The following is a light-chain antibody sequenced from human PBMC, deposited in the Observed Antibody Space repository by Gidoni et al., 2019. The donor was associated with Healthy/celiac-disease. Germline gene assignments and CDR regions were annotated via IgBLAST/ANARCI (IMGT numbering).Light chain of an antibody. J-gene: IGKJ4*01. V-gene: IGKV1-9*01. CDR2: AAS. Sequence: DIQLTQSPSFLSASVGDIVTITCRASQGISSYLAWYQQKPGNAPKLLIYAASTLQSGVPSRFSGSGSGTEFTLTISSLQPEDFATYYCQQLNSYPLTFGGGTKVEIK. CDR3: QQLNSYPLT. CDR1: QGISSY.